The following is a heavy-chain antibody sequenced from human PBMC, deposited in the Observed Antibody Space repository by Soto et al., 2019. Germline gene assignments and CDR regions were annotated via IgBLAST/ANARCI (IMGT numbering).Heavy chain of an antibody. V-gene: IGHV4-31*03. D-gene: IGHD6-13*01. CDR2: IYYSGST. J-gene: IGHJ4*02. CDR1: GGSISSGGYY. Sequence: QVQLQESGPGLVKPSQTLSLTCTVSGGSISSGGYYWSWIRQHPGKGLEWIGYIYYSGSTYYNPSLKSRVTISVDTSKNQFYLKLSSVTAADTAVYYCARDRSRSWPNIDYWGQGTLVTVSS. CDR3: ARDRSRSWPNIDY.